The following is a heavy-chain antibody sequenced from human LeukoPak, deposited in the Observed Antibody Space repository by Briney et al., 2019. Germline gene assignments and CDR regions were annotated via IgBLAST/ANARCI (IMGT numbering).Heavy chain of an antibody. D-gene: IGHD3-10*01. CDR2: INPSGGST. CDR3: ARAHNIGEGYYYYYYMDV. CDR1: GYTFTSYG. J-gene: IGHJ6*03. V-gene: IGHV1-46*01. Sequence: ASVKVSCKASGYTFTSYGISWVRQAPGQGLEWMGIINPSGGSTSYAQKFQGRVTMTRDTSTSTVYMELSSLRSEDTAVYYCARAHNIGEGYYYYYYMDVWGKGTTVTISS.